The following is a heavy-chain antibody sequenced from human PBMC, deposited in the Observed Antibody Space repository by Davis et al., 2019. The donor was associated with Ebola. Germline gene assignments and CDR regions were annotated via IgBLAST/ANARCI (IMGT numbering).Heavy chain of an antibody. Sequence: ASVKVSCKASGYTFTGYYMHWVRQAPGQGLEWMGWINPNSGGTNYAQKFQGRVTMTRDTSISTAYMELSRLRSDDTAVYYCARDYRIVVVPAAILYYYYGMDVWGQGTTVTVSS. CDR1: GYTFTGYY. D-gene: IGHD2-2*01. J-gene: IGHJ6*02. CDR3: ARDYRIVVVPAAILYYYYGMDV. CDR2: INPNSGGT. V-gene: IGHV1-2*02.